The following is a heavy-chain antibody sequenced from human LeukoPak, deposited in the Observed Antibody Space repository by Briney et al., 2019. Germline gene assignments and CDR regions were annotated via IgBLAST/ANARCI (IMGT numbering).Heavy chain of an antibody. V-gene: IGHV4-59*12. CDR2: ISYSGST. Sequence: SETLSLTCTVSGGSISNYYWSWIRQPPGKGLEWIGYISYSGSTNYNPSLKSRVTISVDTSKNQFSLKLSSVTAADTAVYYCARDVVVVPAAIHYGMDVWGQGTTVTVSS. CDR3: ARDVVVVPAAIHYGMDV. J-gene: IGHJ6*02. D-gene: IGHD2-2*01. CDR1: GGSISNYY.